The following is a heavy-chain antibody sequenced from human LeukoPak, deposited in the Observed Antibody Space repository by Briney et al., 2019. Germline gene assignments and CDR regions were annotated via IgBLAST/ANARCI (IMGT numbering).Heavy chain of an antibody. V-gene: IGHV3-30*18. Sequence: GGSLRLSCAASGFTFSSYAMHWVRQAPGKGLEWVAVISYDGSNKYYADSVKGRFTISRDNSKNTLYLQMNSLRAEDTAVYYCAKGFYVGYCSGSSCYFHAFDIWGQGTMVTVSS. D-gene: IGHD2-15*01. CDR2: ISYDGSNK. CDR3: AKGFYVGYCSGSSCYFHAFDI. CDR1: GFTFSSYA. J-gene: IGHJ3*02.